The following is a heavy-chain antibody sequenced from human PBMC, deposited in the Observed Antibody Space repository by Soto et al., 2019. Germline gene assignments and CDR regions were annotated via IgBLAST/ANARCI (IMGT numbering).Heavy chain of an antibody. Sequence: GGSLRLSCSASGFTFSDYWMHWVRQAPGKGLEWVSRIKRDGSTTNYADSVKCRFTISRDNSKNTLYLQMNSLRAEDTAVYYCAKDLRVVPAFYFDYWGQGTLVTVSS. CDR3: AKDLRVVPAFYFDY. D-gene: IGHD2-2*01. V-gene: IGHV3-74*01. CDR2: IKRDGSTT. CDR1: GFTFSDYW. J-gene: IGHJ4*02.